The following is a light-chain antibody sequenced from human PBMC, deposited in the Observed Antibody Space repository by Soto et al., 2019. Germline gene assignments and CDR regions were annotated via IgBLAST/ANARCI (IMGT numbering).Light chain of an antibody. V-gene: IGKV3-15*01. CDR2: DAS. CDR1: QSVSGK. Sequence: EVLMTQSPATLSVSPGERATLSCRASQSVSGKLAWYQQKPGQAPRLLIYDASTRATGIPARFSGSGSGTEFTLTISSLQSEDFAVYYCQQSNNWPWTFGRGTKVDIK. CDR3: QQSNNWPWT. J-gene: IGKJ1*01.